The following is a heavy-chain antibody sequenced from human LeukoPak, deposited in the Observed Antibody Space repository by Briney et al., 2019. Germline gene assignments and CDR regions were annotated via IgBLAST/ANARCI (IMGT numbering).Heavy chain of an antibody. D-gene: IGHD5-24*01. CDR2: IIPIFGTA. Sequence: SVKVSCKASGGTFTSYAISGGRQAPGQGLEWRGGIIPIFGTANYAQKFQGRVTITTDESTSTAYMELSSLRSEDTAVYYCARGATAGYYYYYMDVGGKGTTGTVS. CDR1: GGTFTSYA. J-gene: IGHJ6*03. V-gene: IGHV1-69*05. CDR3: ARGATAGYYYYYMDV.